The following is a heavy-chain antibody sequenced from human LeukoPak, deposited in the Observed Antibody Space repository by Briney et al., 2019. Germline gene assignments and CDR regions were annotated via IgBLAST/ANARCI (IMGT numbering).Heavy chain of an antibody. CDR2: ISAYNGNT. Sequence: ASVKVSCKASGYTFTSYGISWMRQAPGQGLEWMGWISAYNGNTNYAQKLQGRVTMTTDTSTSTAYMELRSLRSDDTAVYYCARDQGAYYAVVGAFDIWGQGTMVTVSS. D-gene: IGHD3-10*01. CDR3: ARDQGAYYAVVGAFDI. CDR1: GYTFTSYG. V-gene: IGHV1-18*01. J-gene: IGHJ3*02.